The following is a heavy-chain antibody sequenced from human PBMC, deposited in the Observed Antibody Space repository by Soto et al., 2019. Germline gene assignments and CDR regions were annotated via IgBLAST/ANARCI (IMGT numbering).Heavy chain of an antibody. CDR3: ARGLYVARTWGYYYYGMDV. D-gene: IGHD6-19*01. Sequence: QVQLVQSGAEVKKPGSSVTVSCKASGGTVTNYAISWVRQAPGQGLEWMGGIIPFFGTANYAQKLQGKVTMNTEHTTNKDYMKLNSLRTENKAVYYCARGLYVARTWGYYYYGMDVWGQGTTVTVSS. V-gene: IGHV1-69*01. CDR1: GGTVTNYA. J-gene: IGHJ6*02. CDR2: IIPFFGTA.